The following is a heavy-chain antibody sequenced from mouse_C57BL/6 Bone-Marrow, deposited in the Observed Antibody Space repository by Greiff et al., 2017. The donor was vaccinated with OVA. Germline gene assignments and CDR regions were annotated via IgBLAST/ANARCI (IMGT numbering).Heavy chain of an antibody. D-gene: IGHD2-4*01. CDR2: IYPGDGDT. V-gene: IGHV1-82*01. CDR3: ARGGDYDGDWYFDV. Sequence: QVQLQQPGPELVKPGASVKISCKASGYAFSSSWMNWVKQRPGKGLEWIGRIYPGDGDTNYNGKFKGKATLTADKSSSTAYMQLSSLTSEDSAVYFCARGGDYDGDWYFDVWGTGTTVTVSS. J-gene: IGHJ1*03. CDR1: GYAFSSSW.